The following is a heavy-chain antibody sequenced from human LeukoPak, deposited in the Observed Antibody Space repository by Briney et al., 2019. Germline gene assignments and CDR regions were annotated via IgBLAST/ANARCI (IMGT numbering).Heavy chain of an antibody. D-gene: IGHD2-15*01. V-gene: IGHV4-38-2*02. CDR2: MYQSGST. CDR3: ARDQGYCSGGSCYENWFDP. CDR1: GDFISSGYY. Sequence: SETLSLTCTVSGDFISSGYYWGWIRQPPGKGLERIGSMYQSGSTYYNPSLKSRVTISIDTSKNQFSLKLSSVTAADTAVYYCARDQGYCSGGSCYENWFDPWGQGTLVTVSS. J-gene: IGHJ5*02.